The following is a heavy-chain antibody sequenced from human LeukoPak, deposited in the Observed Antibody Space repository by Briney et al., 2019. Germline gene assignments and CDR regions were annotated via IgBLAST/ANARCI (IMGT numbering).Heavy chain of an antibody. J-gene: IGHJ4*02. CDR3: ARHRQGGIYTSSWYGFDY. Sequence: SETLSLTCAVYGGSFSGYYWSWIRQPPGKGLEWIGSIYYSGSTYYNPSLKSRVTISVDTSKNQFSLKLSSVTAADTAVYYCARHRQGGIYTSSWYGFDYWGQGTLVTVSS. V-gene: IGHV4-34*01. D-gene: IGHD6-13*01. CDR1: GGSFSGYY. CDR2: IYYSGST.